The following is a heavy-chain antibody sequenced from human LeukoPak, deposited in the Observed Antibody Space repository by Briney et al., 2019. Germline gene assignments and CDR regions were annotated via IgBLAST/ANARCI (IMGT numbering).Heavy chain of an antibody. V-gene: IGHV3-21*01. Sequence: GGSLRLSCVASGSTFSLYSINWVRQAPGKGLEWVSSISSSSRYIYYADSVRGRFTISRDNAKNSLYLQMNSLRAEDTAVFYCARKKDSTDAFDIWGQGTMVTVSS. J-gene: IGHJ3*02. CDR3: ARKKDSTDAFDI. CDR1: GSTFSLYS. D-gene: IGHD2/OR15-2a*01. CDR2: ISSSSRYI.